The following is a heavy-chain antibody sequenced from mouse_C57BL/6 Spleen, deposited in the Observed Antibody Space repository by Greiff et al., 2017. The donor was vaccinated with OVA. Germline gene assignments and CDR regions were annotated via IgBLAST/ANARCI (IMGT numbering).Heavy chain of an antibody. Sequence: VQLKESGPGLVKPSQSLSLTCSVTGYSITSGYYWNWIRQFPGNKLEWMGYISYDGSNNYNPSLKNRISITRDTSKNQFFLKLNSVTTEDTATYYCARDGSSLWYFDVWGTGTTVTVSS. D-gene: IGHD1-1*01. J-gene: IGHJ1*03. CDR1: GYSITSGYY. CDR3: ARDGSSLWYFDV. CDR2: ISYDGSN. V-gene: IGHV3-6*01.